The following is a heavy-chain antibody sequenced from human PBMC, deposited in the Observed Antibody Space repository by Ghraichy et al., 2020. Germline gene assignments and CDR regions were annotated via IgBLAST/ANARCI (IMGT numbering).Heavy chain of an antibody. CDR1: GFTFRDYV. Sequence: GGSLRLSCVTSGFTFRDYVISWVRQAPGKGLEWVANMSPDGSAENYGDSVKGRFTISNDIARNSLYLEMNRLRVDDTAVYYCARDGDRDGIHRPWGDYWGPGNLVAVSS. D-gene: IGHD5-24*01. J-gene: IGHJ4*02. CDR2: MSPDGSAE. CDR3: ARDGDRDGIHRPWGDY. V-gene: IGHV3-7*01.